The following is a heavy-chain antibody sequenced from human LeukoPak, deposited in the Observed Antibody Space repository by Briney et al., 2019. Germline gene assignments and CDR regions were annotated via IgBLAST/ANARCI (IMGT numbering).Heavy chain of an antibody. CDR1: GFTFTKSA. D-gene: IGHD4-11*01. CDR3: AAGLRGPTVTGKYYYYGMDV. V-gene: IGHV1-58*01. CDR2: IVVGSGNT. Sequence: VASVKVSCKASGFTFTKSALQWVRQARGQRLEWIGWIVVGSGNTDYAQKFRERVTITRDMFTSTAYMELSSLRSEDTAVYYCAAGLRGPTVTGKYYYYGMDVWGQGATVTVSS. J-gene: IGHJ6*02.